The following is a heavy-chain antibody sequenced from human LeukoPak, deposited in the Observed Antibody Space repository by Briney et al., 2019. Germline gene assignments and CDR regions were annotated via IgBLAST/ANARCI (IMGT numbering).Heavy chain of an antibody. CDR2: MNPNSGNT. Sequence: ASVKVSCKASGYTFTSYDINWVRQATGQGLEWMGWMNPNSGNTGYAQKFQGRVTMTRNTSISTAYMELSSLRSEDPAVYYCARRGEYSGYDSGDYFDYWGQGTLVTVSS. J-gene: IGHJ4*02. CDR1: GYTFTSYD. D-gene: IGHD5-12*01. V-gene: IGHV1-8*01. CDR3: ARRGEYSGYDSGDYFDY.